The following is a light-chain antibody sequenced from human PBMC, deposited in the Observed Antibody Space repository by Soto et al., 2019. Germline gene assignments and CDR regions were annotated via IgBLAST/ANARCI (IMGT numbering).Light chain of an antibody. V-gene: IGLV2-14*01. Sequence: SALAQPASVSGSPGQSITISCSGTSGDVGAYNYVAWYQQHPGKAPKLIIYEVTNRPSGVSYRFSASKSGNTASLTISGLHSEDEADYYCISYTGKSASYVFGTGTKVT. J-gene: IGLJ1*01. CDR1: SGDVGAYNY. CDR3: ISYTGKSASYV. CDR2: EVT.